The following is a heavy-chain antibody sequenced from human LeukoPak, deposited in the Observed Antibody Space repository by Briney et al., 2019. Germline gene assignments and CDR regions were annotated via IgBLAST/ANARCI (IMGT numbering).Heavy chain of an antibody. D-gene: IGHD3-10*01. CDR2: ISYDGSNK. Sequence: GGSLRLSCAASGFTFSSYGMHWVRQAPGKGLEWVAVISYDGSNKYYADSVKGRFTISRDNSENTLYLQMNSLRAEDTAVYYCAKDGGYYGSGESGMDVWGQGTTVTVSS. V-gene: IGHV3-30*18. J-gene: IGHJ6*02. CDR1: GFTFSSYG. CDR3: AKDGGYYGSGESGMDV.